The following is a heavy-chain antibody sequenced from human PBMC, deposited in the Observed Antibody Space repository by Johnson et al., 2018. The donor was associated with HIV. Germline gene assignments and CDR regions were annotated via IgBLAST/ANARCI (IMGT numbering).Heavy chain of an antibody. D-gene: IGHD3-3*01. CDR1: AFTFSKYA. J-gene: IGHJ3*02. Sequence: VQLVESGGTLVRPGGSLRLSCAASAFTFSKYAMSWVRQAPGKGLEWVSGISGSGDTTDYADSVKGRFIISRDNAKNSLYLEMNSLRVEDTALYYCVRYFGVVIYDAFDIWGQGTMVTVSS. CDR2: ISGSGDTT. V-gene: IGHV3-23*04. CDR3: VRYFGVVIYDAFDI.